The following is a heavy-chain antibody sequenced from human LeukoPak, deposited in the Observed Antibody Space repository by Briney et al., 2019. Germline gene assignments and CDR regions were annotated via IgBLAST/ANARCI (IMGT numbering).Heavy chain of an antibody. CDR3: AREVHYYDSSGSVY. D-gene: IGHD3-22*01. CDR2: INAGNGNT. CDR1: GYTFTSYA. J-gene: IGHJ4*02. V-gene: IGHV1-3*01. Sequence: ASVKVSCKASGYTFTSYAMHWVRQAPGQRLEWMGWINAGNGNTKYSQKFQGRVTITRDTSTSTAYMELRSLRSDDTAVYYCAREVHYYDSSGSVYWGQGTLVTVSS.